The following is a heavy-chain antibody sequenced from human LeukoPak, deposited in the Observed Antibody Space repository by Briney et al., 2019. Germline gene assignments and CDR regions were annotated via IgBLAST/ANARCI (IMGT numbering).Heavy chain of an antibody. CDR2: IYSGGST. J-gene: IGHJ4*02. V-gene: IGHV3-66*02. CDR1: GFTVSTNY. Sequence: RGSLRLSCGASGFTVSTNYMSWVRQAPGKGLEWVSIIYSGGSTYYADSVKGRFTISRGNSKNTLYLQMNSLRAEETAVYYCARDLRETIAAAGTFDYWGQGTLVTVSS. D-gene: IGHD6-13*01. CDR3: ARDLRETIAAAGTFDY.